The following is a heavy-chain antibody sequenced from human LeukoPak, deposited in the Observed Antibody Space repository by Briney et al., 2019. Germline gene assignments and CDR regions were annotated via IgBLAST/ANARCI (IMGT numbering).Heavy chain of an antibody. CDR1: GFTFSSYW. J-gene: IGHJ4*02. CDR3: AIGPHRRIPYYFDY. V-gene: IGHV3-7*03. Sequence: PGGSLRLSCAASGFTFSSYWMSWVRQAPGKGLEWVANIKQDGSEKYYVDSVKGRFTISRDNAKNSLYLQMNSLRAEDTALYHCAIGPHRRIPYYFDYWGQGTLVTVSS. CDR2: IKQDGSEK. D-gene: IGHD2-21*01.